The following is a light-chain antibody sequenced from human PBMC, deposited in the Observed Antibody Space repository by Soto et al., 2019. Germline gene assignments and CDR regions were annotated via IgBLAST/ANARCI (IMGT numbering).Light chain of an antibody. Sequence: EIVLTQSPGTLSLSPGERATLSFRASQSLTSSYLAWYQQKSGQAPRLLIYGASSRATGIPDRFSGSGSGTDFTLTISRVEPEDFAVYYCQQYGSSPGTFGQGTKVDIK. CDR3: QQYGSSPGT. J-gene: IGKJ1*01. CDR1: QSLTSSY. CDR2: GAS. V-gene: IGKV3-20*01.